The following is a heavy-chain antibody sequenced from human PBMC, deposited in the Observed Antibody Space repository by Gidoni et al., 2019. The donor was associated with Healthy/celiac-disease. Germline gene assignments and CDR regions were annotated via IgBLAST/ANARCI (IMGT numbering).Heavy chain of an antibody. J-gene: IGHJ4*02. CDR2: IRSKAYGGTT. CDR1: GFTSGAYA. Sequence: EVQLVESGGGLVTPGRSLRLSCPASGFTSGAYAMSWFRQAPGKGLEWVGFIRSKAYGGTTEYAASVKGRFTISRDDSKSIAYLQMNSLKTEDTAVYYCTREKGYYDFWSGYFDYWGQGTLVTVSS. V-gene: IGHV3-49*05. CDR3: TREKGYYDFWSGYFDY. D-gene: IGHD3-3*01.